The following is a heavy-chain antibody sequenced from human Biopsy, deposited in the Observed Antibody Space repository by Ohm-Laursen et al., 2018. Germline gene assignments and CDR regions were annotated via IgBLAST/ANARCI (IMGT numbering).Heavy chain of an antibody. CDR2: INTYNGNT. CDR1: GYTFTSYG. Sequence: ASVKVSCNASGYTFTSYGISWVRQAPGQGLEWKGWINTYNGNTNYAQNLQGRVTMTTDTSTSTAYMELRSLRSDDTAVYYCARERGGYKRTDYWGQGTLVTVSS. CDR3: ARERGGYKRTDY. J-gene: IGHJ4*02. V-gene: IGHV1-18*01. D-gene: IGHD5-24*01.